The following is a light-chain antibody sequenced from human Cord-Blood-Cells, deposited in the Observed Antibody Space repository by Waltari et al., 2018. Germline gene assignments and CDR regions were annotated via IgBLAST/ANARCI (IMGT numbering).Light chain of an antibody. J-gene: IGLJ3*02. CDR3: MIWHSSAWV. Sequence: QAVLTQPSSLSASPGASASPTCTLRSGINVGTYRIYWYQQKPGSPPQYLLRYKSDSDKQQGSGVPGRFSGSKDASANAGILLISGLQSEDEADYYCMIWHSSAWVFGGGTKLTVL. CDR1: SGINVGTYR. CDR2: YKSDSDK. V-gene: IGLV5-45*02.